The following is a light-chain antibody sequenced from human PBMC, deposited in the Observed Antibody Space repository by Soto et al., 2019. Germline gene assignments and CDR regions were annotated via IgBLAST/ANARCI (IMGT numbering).Light chain of an antibody. CDR3: IQQNRYPWT. CDR2: AAS. V-gene: IGKV1-17*02. CDR1: QGIRND. Sequence: DIQMTQSPSSLSASVGDRVTITCRASQGIRNDLGWYQQKPGKAPKRLIYAASSLRSGVPSRFSRSGSATEFPLTYRNLQPKESSTHSWIQQNRYPWTGGQGTEVQIK. J-gene: IGKJ1*01.